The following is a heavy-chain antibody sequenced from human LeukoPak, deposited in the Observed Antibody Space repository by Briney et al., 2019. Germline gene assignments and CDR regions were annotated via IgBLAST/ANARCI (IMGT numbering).Heavy chain of an antibody. CDR1: GGSISSGGYY. V-gene: IGHV4-31*03. CDR3: ARGERGWLQPTPFDY. J-gene: IGHJ4*02. D-gene: IGHD5-24*01. Sequence: SETLSLTCTVSGGSISSGGYYWSWIRQHPGKGLEWIGYIYYSGSTYYNPSLKSRVTISVDTSKNQFSLKLSSVTAADTAVYYCARGERGWLQPTPFDYWGQGTLVTVSS. CDR2: IYYSGST.